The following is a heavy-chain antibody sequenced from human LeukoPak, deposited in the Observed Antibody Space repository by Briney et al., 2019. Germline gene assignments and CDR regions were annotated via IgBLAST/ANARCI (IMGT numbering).Heavy chain of an antibody. CDR2: IYSGGST. CDR3: ATLGPYYYGSGPY. D-gene: IGHD3-10*01. J-gene: IGHJ4*02. Sequence: GGSLRLSCAASGFTVSSNYMSWVRQAPGKGLEWVSVIYSGGSTYYADSVKGRFTISRDNSKNTLYLQMNSLRAEDTAVYYCATLGPYYYGSGPYWGQGTLVTVSS. V-gene: IGHV3-53*01. CDR1: GFTVSSNY.